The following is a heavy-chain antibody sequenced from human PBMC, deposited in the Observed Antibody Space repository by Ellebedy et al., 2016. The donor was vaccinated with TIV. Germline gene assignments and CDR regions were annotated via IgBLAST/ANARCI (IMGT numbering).Heavy chain of an antibody. Sequence: SETLSLXXTVSGASISTYSWTWIRQPPGKGLEWMGYFFRGGDTNYNPSLESRVFMSIDTSRNQFSLSLSSVTAADTGLYFCASFDYDVEGYYCLDVWGQGTTVTVSS. CDR1: GASISTYS. V-gene: IGHV4-59*01. J-gene: IGHJ6*02. D-gene: IGHD3-16*01. CDR3: ASFDYDVEGYYCLDV. CDR2: FFRGGDT.